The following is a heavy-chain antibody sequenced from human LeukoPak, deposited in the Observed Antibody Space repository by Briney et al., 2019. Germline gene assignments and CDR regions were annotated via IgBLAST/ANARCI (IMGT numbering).Heavy chain of an antibody. CDR1: GFTFSNYY. Sequence: GGSLRLSCAASGFTFSNYYMSWVRQAPGKGLEWVAHINKDGSEKYYVDSVKGRFTISRDNAKNSLYLQMNSLRVEDTAVYYCARDKVTYWGRGTLITVSS. V-gene: IGHV3-7*01. J-gene: IGHJ4*02. CDR3: ARDKVTY. CDR2: INKDGSEK.